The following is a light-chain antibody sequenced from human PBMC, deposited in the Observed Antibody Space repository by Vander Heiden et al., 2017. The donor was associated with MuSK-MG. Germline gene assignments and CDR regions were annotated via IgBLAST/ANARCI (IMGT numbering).Light chain of an antibody. J-gene: IGLJ3*02. CDR2: EVS. V-gene: IGLV2-8*01. CDR3: SSYAGSNWV. CDR1: SSDVGGYNY. Sequence: QSALTQPPSASGSPGQSVTISCTGTSSDVGGYNYVSWYQQHPGNAPKFMIYEVSKRPSGVPDRFSGSKSGNTASLTVSGLQAEDEADYYCSSYAGSNWVFGGGTKLTVL.